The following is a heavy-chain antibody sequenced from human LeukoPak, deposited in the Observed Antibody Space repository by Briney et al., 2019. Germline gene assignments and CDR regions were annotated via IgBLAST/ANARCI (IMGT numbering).Heavy chain of an antibody. D-gene: IGHD2-15*01. CDR3: ARGPGYCSGCSCYPLYYFDY. J-gene: IGHJ4*02. V-gene: IGHV4-4*07. CDR1: GGSISSYY. CDR2: IYTSGST. Sequence: SETLSLTCTVSGGSISSYYWSWIRQPAGKGLEWIGRIYTSGSTNYNPSLKSRVTMSVDTSKNQFSLKLSSVTAADTAVYYCARGPGYCSGCSCYPLYYFDYRGQGTLVTVSS.